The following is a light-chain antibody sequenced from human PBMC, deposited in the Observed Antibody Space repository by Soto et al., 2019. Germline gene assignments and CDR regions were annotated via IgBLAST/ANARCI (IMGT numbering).Light chain of an antibody. CDR3: SSKTSSRTPFV. CDR2: EVN. Sequence: QSVLTQPASVSGSPGQSITISCTGTSSDVGGYNYVSWYQQHPGNAPRLMIYEVNNRPSGVPNRFSGSKSDNTASLTISGLQAEDEADYYCSSKTSSRTPFVFGTGTKVTVL. J-gene: IGLJ1*01. V-gene: IGLV2-14*01. CDR1: SSDVGGYNY.